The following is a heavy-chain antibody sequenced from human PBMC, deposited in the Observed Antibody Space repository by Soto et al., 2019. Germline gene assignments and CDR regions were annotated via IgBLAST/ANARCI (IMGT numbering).Heavy chain of an antibody. D-gene: IGHD1-26*01. CDR3: ARDKPFSGSYCFDY. V-gene: IGHV1-3*01. CDR2: INAGNGNT. CDR1: GYTFTSYA. J-gene: IGHJ4*02. Sequence: ASVKVSCKASGYTFTSYAMHWVRQAPGQRLEWMGWINAGNGNTKYSQKFQGRVTITRDTSASTAYMELSSLRSEDTAVYYCARDKPFSGSYCFDYWGQGTLVTVSS.